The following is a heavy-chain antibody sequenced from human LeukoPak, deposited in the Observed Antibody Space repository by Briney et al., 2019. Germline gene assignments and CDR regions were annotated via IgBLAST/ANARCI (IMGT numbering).Heavy chain of an antibody. Sequence: PSETLSLTCTVSGGSISSSSYYWGWIRQPPGKGLEWIGSIYYSGSTYYNPSLKSRVTISVDTSKNQFSLELSSVTAADTAVYYCARDGHGAGVGFNWFDPWGQGTLVTVSS. CDR3: ARDGHGAGVGFNWFDP. D-gene: IGHD2-8*01. CDR1: GGSISSSSYY. J-gene: IGHJ5*02. CDR2: IYYSGST. V-gene: IGHV4-39*07.